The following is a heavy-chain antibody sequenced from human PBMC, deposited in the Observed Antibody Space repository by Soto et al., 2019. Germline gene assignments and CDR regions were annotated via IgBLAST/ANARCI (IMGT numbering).Heavy chain of an antibody. J-gene: IGHJ4*01. CDR3: AKRPLKFEGSYFDY. Sequence: EVQVLDSGGGLVQPGGSLRLSCAASGFTFTNYPMAWVRQAPAKGLEWVSTISGSGGSTFYADSVKXXXXXXXXXXXXXXXXXXXXXXXEDXXVYYCAKRPLKFEGSYFDYWGXXT. CDR1: GFTFTNYP. CDR2: ISGSGGST. D-gene: IGHD3-10*01. V-gene: IGHV3-23*01.